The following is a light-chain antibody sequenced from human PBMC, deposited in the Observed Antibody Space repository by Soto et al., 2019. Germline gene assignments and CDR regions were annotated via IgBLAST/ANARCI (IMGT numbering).Light chain of an antibody. J-gene: IGKJ2*01. Sequence: DIQMTQSPSSLSASVGDRVTITCRASQSISSYLNWYQEKPGKAPKLLIYAASSLQGGVPSRFSGSGSGTDFTLAISSLQPEDFVTYYCQQTYDTPYTFGQGTKLQVK. V-gene: IGKV1-39*01. CDR3: QQTYDTPYT. CDR1: QSISSY. CDR2: AAS.